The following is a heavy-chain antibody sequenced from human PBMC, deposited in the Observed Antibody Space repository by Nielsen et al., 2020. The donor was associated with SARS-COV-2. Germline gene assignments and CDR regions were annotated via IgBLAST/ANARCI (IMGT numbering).Heavy chain of an antibody. CDR2: INHSGST. Sequence: SETLSLTCSVYGGSFSGYHWSWIRQSPGKGLEWIGEINHSGSTNYNPSLKSRVTISIDTSKKQFSLNLSSVTAADTAVYYCAKGGYSYASGPEHFQHWGHGTLVSVSS. D-gene: IGHD5-18*01. V-gene: IGHV4-34*01. CDR3: AKGGYSYASGPEHFQH. CDR1: GGSFSGYH. J-gene: IGHJ1*01.